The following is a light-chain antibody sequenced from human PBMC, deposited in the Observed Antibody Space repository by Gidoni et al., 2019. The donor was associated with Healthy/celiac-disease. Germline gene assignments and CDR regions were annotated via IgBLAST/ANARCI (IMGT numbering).Light chain of an antibody. CDR3: QQRSNWPPLT. V-gene: IGKV3-11*01. Sequence: ELVLTQSPATLSWSPGERATLSCRASQSVSSYLAWYQQKPGQAPRRLIYDASNRATGIPARFSGSGSGTDFTLTISSLEPEDFAVYYCQQRSNWPPLTFGGGTKVEIK. CDR1: QSVSSY. CDR2: DAS. J-gene: IGKJ4*01.